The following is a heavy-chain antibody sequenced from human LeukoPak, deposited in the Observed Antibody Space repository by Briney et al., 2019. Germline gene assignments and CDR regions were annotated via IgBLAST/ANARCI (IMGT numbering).Heavy chain of an antibody. J-gene: IGHJ5*02. Sequence: SETLPLTCSVFGDSISTTGYFWVWIRQSPGRGLEWIGSIFKNGNTFYNMSLKSRVTISVDTSKNEFYLNLASVTAADTAVYFCAGTGIRNWFDPWGQGILVTVSS. CDR2: IFKNGNT. CDR1: GDSISTTGYF. V-gene: IGHV4-39*01. D-gene: IGHD1-14*01. CDR3: AGTGIRNWFDP.